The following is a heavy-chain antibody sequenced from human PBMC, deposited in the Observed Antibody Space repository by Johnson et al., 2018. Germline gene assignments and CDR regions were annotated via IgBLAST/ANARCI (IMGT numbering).Heavy chain of an antibody. CDR2: ITTSSGTI. D-gene: IGHD4/OR15-4a*01. V-gene: IGHV3-48*02. CDR1: GFTFSSYD. J-gene: IGHJ4*02. Sequence: VQLVESGGGLVQXGGSXRLXCAASGFTFSSYDMNWVRQAPGKGLEWLSFITTSSGTIYYADSVRGRFTISRDNAENLLFLQMNSLTDDDTAVYYCARDRHGGAFDYWGQGTLVTVSS. CDR3: ARDRHGGAFDY.